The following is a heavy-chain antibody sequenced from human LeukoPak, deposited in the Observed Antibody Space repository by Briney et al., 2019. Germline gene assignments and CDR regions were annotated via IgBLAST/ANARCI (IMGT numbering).Heavy chain of an antibody. CDR3: AKDNAYYYADY. J-gene: IGHJ4*02. Sequence: GGSLRLSRAASGFTFSSYGIHWVRQAPGKGLEWVTFIGYDGRNKYYADSVKGRFTISRDNSKNTLYLQMNSLRAEDTAVYYCAKDNAYYYADYWGQGTLVTVSS. CDR1: GFTFSSYG. D-gene: IGHD3-10*01. CDR2: IGYDGRNK. V-gene: IGHV3-30*02.